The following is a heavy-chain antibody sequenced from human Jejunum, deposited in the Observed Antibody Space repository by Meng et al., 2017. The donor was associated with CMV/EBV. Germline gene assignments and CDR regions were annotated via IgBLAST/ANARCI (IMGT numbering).Heavy chain of an antibody. CDR1: SYC. D-gene: IGHD2-2*02. CDR3: ARVWDEFCINTGCYTNYFDY. CDR2: KRKEATED. V-gene: IGHV3-7*01. Sequence: SYCMTWVRQAAVKGVAGVANKRKEATEDYYGDSVKGRITIARDNVKSALFLQMNSMKAEDAAMYYCARVWDEFCINTGCYTNYFDYWGQGALVTVSS. J-gene: IGHJ4*02.